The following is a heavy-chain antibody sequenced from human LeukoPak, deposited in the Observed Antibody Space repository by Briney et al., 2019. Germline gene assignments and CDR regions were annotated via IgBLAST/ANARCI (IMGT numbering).Heavy chain of an antibody. V-gene: IGHV5-51*01. CDR3: ARTYYSSGWYY. D-gene: IGHD6-19*01. CDR1: GYSFTSYW. J-gene: IGHJ4*02. CDR2: IYPGDSDT. Sequence: RESLQISCKGSGYSFTSYWIGWVRQMPGKGLEWMGIIYPGDSDTRYSPSFQGQVTISADKSISTAYLQWSSLKASDTAMYYCARTYYSSGWYYWGQGTLVTVSS.